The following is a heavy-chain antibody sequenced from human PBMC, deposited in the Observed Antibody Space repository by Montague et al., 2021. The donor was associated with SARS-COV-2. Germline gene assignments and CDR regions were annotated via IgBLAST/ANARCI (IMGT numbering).Heavy chain of an antibody. CDR3: ARGSYSPDGFDI. CDR1: GGSISSYY. J-gene: IGHJ3*02. Sequence: SETLSLTCTVSGGSISSYYWSWIRQPPGKGLEWIGYIYYSGSTNYNPSLKSRVTISLDTSKNQFSLKLNSVTAADTAVYYCARGSYSPDGFDIWGQGTMVTVSS. V-gene: IGHV4-59*01. D-gene: IGHD1-26*01. CDR2: IYYSGST.